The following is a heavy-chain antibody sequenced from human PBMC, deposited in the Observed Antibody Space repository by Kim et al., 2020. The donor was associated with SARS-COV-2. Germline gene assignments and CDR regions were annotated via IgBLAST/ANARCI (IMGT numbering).Heavy chain of an antibody. CDR3: ARRDTAMNAFDY. Sequence: CYNPPLKSRVTISVDTSKNQFSLKLSSVTAAYTAVYYCARRDTAMNAFDYWGQGTLVTVSS. D-gene: IGHD5-18*01. V-gene: IGHV4-31*02. J-gene: IGHJ4*02.